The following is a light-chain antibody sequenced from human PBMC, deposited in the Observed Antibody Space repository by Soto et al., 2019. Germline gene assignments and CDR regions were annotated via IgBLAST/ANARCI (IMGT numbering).Light chain of an antibody. J-gene: IGKJ1*01. V-gene: IGKV4-1*01. Sequence: DIVMTQSPDSLAVSLGERATINCKYSQSILYSSNSKNYLAWYQQKPGQPPKLLIYWASTRESGVTDRFSGSGSGSDFTLTISSLQAEDVAVYYCQQYYDAPQTFGQGTKVELK. CDR2: WAS. CDR3: QQYYDAPQT. CDR1: QSILYSSNSKNY.